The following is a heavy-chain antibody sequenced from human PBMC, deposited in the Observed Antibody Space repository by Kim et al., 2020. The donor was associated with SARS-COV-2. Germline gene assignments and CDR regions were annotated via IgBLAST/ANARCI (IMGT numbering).Heavy chain of an antibody. Sequence: ASVKVSCKASGYTFTGYYMHWVRQAPGQGLEWMGWINPNSGGTNYAHKFQGRVTMTRDTSISTAYMELSRLRSDDTAVYYCARDYYDSSGYLRGWGQGTLVTVSS. V-gene: IGHV1-2*02. CDR3: ARDYYDSSGYLRG. J-gene: IGHJ4*02. CDR2: INPNSGGT. CDR1: GYTFTGYY. D-gene: IGHD3-22*01.